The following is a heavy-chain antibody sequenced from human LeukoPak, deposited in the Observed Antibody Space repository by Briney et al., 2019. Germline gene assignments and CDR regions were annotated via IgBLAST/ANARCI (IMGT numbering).Heavy chain of an antibody. J-gene: IGHJ4*02. CDR3: ARGEQLDPSGDLDY. CDR2: IYYSGST. Sequence: SETLSLTCTVSGGSISSYYWSWIRQPPGKGLEWIAYIYYSGSTNYNPSLKSRVTISVDTSKNQFSLKLSSVTAADTAVYYCARGEQLDPSGDLDYWGQGTLVTVSS. D-gene: IGHD6-6*01. CDR1: GGSISSYY. V-gene: IGHV4-59*08.